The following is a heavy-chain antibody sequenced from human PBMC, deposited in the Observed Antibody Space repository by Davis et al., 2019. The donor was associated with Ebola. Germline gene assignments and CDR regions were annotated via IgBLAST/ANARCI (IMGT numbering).Heavy chain of an antibody. D-gene: IGHD5-12*01. J-gene: IGHJ4*02. Sequence: MPSETLSLTCTVSGGSISSSSYYWGWIRQPPGKGLEWIGSIYYSGSTYYNPSLKSRVTISVDTSKNQFSLKLSSVTAADTAVYYCARGRYQWLRSIDYWGQGTLVTVSS. CDR1: GGSISSSSYY. V-gene: IGHV4-39*01. CDR3: ARGRYQWLRSIDY. CDR2: IYYSGST.